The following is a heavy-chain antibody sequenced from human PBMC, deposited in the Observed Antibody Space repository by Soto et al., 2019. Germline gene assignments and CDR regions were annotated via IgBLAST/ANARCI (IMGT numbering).Heavy chain of an antibody. Sequence: QVQLVESGGGVVQPGTSLRLSCEASGFSFRNYGMHWARQAPGKGLEWVAITWHDESQKYYADSVNGLFTVCRDNSRIILYLKITSRGVEDTAVYYGVKDGPNWGRHFDFWGQGTLVFVSS. D-gene: IGHD7-27*01. CDR3: VKDGPNWGRHFDF. CDR2: TWHDESQK. CDR1: GFSFRNYG. V-gene: IGHV3-33*06. J-gene: IGHJ4*02.